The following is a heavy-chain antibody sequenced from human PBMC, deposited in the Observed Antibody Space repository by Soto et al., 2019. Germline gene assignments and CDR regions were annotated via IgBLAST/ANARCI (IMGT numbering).Heavy chain of an antibody. J-gene: IGHJ6*02. CDR2: MYYSGDP. Sequence: SETLSLTCTVSGGSIITSSYFWGWIRQPPGKGLEWIGSMYYSGDPHYNPSLKSRVTISVDTSKNQFSLKLSSVTAADTAVYYCARLLYGMDVWGQGTTVTVSS. CDR1: GGSIITSSYF. V-gene: IGHV4-39*01. CDR3: ARLLYGMDV.